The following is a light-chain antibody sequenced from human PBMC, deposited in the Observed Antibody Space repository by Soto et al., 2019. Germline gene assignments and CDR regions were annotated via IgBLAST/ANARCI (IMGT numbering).Light chain of an antibody. Sequence: VLTQCPGTLSLSPGERATLACRASQGIXNNYLAGYQQKPGQAPRLPXDDASSMATGIPDRLSGGGSGTDFTLPISRLEPEDFAVYYCQQYGSSTWTFGQGTKVDIK. J-gene: IGKJ1*01. CDR3: QQYGSSTWT. CDR1: QGIXNNY. CDR2: DAS. V-gene: IGKV3-20*01.